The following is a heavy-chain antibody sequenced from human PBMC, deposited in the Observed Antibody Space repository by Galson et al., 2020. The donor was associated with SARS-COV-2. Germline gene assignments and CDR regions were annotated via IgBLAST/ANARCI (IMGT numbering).Heavy chain of an antibody. CDR2: FYTNGNT. CDR3: ARRPSNGYYFFQK. Sequence: SETLSLTCTVSGGSISSDSYYWSWIRQSAGKGLEWIWRFYTNGNTYLNSSLKSRVTIPSATSKNQYSLMLNSVTAADTAVYYSARRPSNGYYFFQKWGQGTLVGVSS. D-gene: IGHD2-8*01. J-gene: IGHJ1*01. V-gene: IGHV4-61*02. CDR1: GGSISSDSYY.